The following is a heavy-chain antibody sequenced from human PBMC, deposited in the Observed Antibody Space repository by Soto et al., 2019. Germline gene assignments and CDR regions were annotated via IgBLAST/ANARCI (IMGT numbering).Heavy chain of an antibody. CDR2: IYYSGST. CDR1: GCSISSYY. J-gene: IGHJ5*02. CDR3: ARRSPYYDILTHHRGPFDP. D-gene: IGHD3-9*01. Sequence: SETLSLTCTFSGCSISSYYWSWIRQPPGKGLEWIGYIYYSGSTNHNPSLKSRVTISVDTSKNQFSLKLSSVTAADTAVYYCARRSPYYDILTHHRGPFDPWGQGTLVTVSS. V-gene: IGHV4-59*08.